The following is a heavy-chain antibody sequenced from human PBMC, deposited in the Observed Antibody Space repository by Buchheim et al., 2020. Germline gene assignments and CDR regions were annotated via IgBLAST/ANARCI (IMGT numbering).Heavy chain of an antibody. J-gene: IGHJ6*02. D-gene: IGHD5-18*01. Sequence: EVQLVESGGDLVQPGGSLRLSCAASTFTFSSYTMNWVRQAPGKGLEWVSYISRDRRIIDYADSVKGRFTISRDNAKNSLYLQMNSLRDEDTAVYYCARTAPPRASYYGMDVWGQGTT. CDR2: ISRDRRII. V-gene: IGHV3-48*02. CDR3: ARTAPPRASYYGMDV. CDR1: TFTFSSYT.